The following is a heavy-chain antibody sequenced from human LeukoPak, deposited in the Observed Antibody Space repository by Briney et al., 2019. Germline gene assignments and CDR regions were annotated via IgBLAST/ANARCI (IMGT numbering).Heavy chain of an antibody. D-gene: IGHD3-16*01. CDR3: ARAHFSAYTGSE. V-gene: IGHV1-69*13. Sequence: SVKVSCKASGYTFTGYYMHWVRQAPGQGLEWVGGILPIIGAAKNGQKLQGRVTFTADESTSTVYMELSSLRSEDTAIYYCARAHFSAYTGSEWGQGTLVTVSS. CDR1: GYTFTGYY. J-gene: IGHJ4*02. CDR2: ILPIIGAA.